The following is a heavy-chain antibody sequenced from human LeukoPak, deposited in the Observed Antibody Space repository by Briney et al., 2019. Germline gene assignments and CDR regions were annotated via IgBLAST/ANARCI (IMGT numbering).Heavy chain of an antibody. J-gene: IGHJ4*02. V-gene: IGHV3-30*02. D-gene: IGHD3-22*01. CDR1: GFRFSSYG. Sequence: PGGSLRLSCEASGFRFSSYGFHWVRQAPGKGLEWVAILWYDGSNENYADSVKGRFTISRDNSKNTLYLQMNSLRAVDTAVYYCARVYHDDYYDSSGYYLDYWGQGTLVTVSS. CDR2: LWYDGSNE. CDR3: ARVYHDDYYDSSGYYLDY.